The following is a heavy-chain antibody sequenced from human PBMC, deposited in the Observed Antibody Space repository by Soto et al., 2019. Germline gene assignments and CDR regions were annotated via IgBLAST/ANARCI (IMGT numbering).Heavy chain of an antibody. J-gene: IGHJ4*02. CDR2: ISYDGTNK. V-gene: IGHV3-30-3*01. Sequence: SLRLSCAASGFTFSSYAMYWVRQAPGKGLEWVAVISYDGTNKYYADSVKGRFTISRDNSKNTLYLQMNSLRAEDTAVYYCARDTLGYYFDYWGQGTLVTVSS. CDR3: ARDTLGYYFDY. CDR1: GFTFSSYA.